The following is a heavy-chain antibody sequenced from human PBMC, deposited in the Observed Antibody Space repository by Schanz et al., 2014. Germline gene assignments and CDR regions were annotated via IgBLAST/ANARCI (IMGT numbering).Heavy chain of an antibody. V-gene: IGHV4-39*01. D-gene: IGHD3-10*01. J-gene: IGHJ4*02. CDR3: VTIRLWFGGSDS. CDR1: GGAIIRSNFY. Sequence: QLQLQESGPGLVKPSETLSLTCRVSGGAIIRSNFYWGWIRQPPQMGLEWIGSFYYGGRTYYNPPPKSRLPIPVATTKNRAPRNRTSVTAADTAVYYCVTIRLWFGGSDSWGQGTLVTVSS. CDR2: FYYGGRT.